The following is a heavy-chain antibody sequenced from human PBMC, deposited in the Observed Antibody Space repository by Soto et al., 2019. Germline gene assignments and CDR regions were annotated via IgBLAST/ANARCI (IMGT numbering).Heavy chain of an antibody. D-gene: IGHD6-13*01. CDR1: GFTFSSYG. V-gene: IGHV3-30*03. J-gene: IGHJ4*02. CDR2: ISYDGSNK. Sequence: QVQLVESGGGVVQPGRSLRLSCAASGFTFSSYGMHWVRKAPGNGLEWVAVISYDGSNKYYADSVKGRFTISRDNSKNTLYLQMNSLRAEDTAVYYCARTGIASAGTLIAQFDYGGQGTLVNVSS. CDR3: ARTGIASAGTLIAQFDY.